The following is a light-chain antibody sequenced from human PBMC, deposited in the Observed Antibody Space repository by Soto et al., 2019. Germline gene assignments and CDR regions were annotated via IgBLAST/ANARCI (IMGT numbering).Light chain of an antibody. V-gene: IGKV3-20*01. CDR1: QSVSSSY. J-gene: IGKJ2*01. CDR3: QQYGSSPYT. Sequence: EIVLTQSPGTLSLSPGERATLSCRASQSVSSSYLAWYQQKPGQAPRLLIYGASSRATGIPDRFSGSGSGTDFWLAISRLEPEDFAVYYCQQYGSSPYTFGQGTKLEIK. CDR2: GAS.